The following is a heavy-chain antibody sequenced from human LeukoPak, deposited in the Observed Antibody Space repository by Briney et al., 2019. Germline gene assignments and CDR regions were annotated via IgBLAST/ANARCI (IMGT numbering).Heavy chain of an antibody. CDR2: IHYTGST. CDR3: ARVSEGYSSGWYGYFDY. Sequence: PSETLSLTCTVSGGSTSITYYYWNWIRQPPGKGLEWVGYIHYTGSTNYNPSLKSRVTMSLDTSKNQFSLKLNSVAAADMAVYYCARVSEGYSSGWYGYFDYWGQGILVTVSS. CDR1: GGSTSITYYY. D-gene: IGHD6-19*01. V-gene: IGHV4-61*01. J-gene: IGHJ4*02.